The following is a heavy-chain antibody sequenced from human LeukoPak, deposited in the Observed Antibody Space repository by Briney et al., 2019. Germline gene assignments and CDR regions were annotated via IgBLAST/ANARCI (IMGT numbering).Heavy chain of an antibody. CDR3: ARHVGRGGDYYDAFDI. CDR2: IYPGDSDT. D-gene: IGHD4-17*01. Sequence: GESLKISCKGSGYSFTSYWIGWVRQMPGKGLEWMGIIYPGDSDTRYSPSFQGQVTISADKSISTAYLQWSSLKASDTAMYYCARHVGRGGDYYDAFDIWGQGTTVTVSS. J-gene: IGHJ3*02. CDR1: GYSFTSYW. V-gene: IGHV5-51*01.